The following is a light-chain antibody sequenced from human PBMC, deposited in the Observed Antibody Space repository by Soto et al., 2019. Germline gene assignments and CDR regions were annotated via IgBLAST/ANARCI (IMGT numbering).Light chain of an antibody. J-gene: IGKJ4*01. CDR1: QDAGRW. CDR3: QHADGLRALT. CDR2: HTS. Sequence: DIQMTQSPPFVSASVGDRVSISCRASQDAGRWLSWFHQRPGGAPNLLIFHTSRLQTGVPSRFAGRGSGTEFTLTISSLQPEDFGTSYCQHADGLRALTFGGGTTVEI. V-gene: IGKV1-12*01.